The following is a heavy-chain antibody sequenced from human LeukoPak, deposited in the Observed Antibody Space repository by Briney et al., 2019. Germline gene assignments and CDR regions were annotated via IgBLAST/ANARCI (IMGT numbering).Heavy chain of an antibody. D-gene: IGHD1-26*01. Sequence: GGSLKLSCAASGFTFSGSAIHWVRQSSGKGLEWVGQIDKKDKGYATATAYAASVKGRFTISRDDSINTAYLQMKSLRTEDTALYYCTRDSGTYNWFDPWGQGTLVTVSS. CDR3: TRDSGTYNWFDP. V-gene: IGHV3-73*01. CDR1: GFTFSGSA. J-gene: IGHJ5*02. CDR2: IDKKDKGYATAT.